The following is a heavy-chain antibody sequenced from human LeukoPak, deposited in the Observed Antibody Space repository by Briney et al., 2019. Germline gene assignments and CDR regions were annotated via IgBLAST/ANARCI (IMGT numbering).Heavy chain of an antibody. Sequence: SETLSLTCAVYGGSFSGYYWSWIRQPPGKGLEWIGEINHSGSTNYNPSLKSRVTISVDTSKNQFSLKLSSVTAADTAVYYCARIHRYCSGGACYVLDNWGQGTLVAVSS. V-gene: IGHV4-34*01. CDR3: ARIHRYCSGGACYVLDN. D-gene: IGHD2-15*01. CDR1: GGSFSGYY. J-gene: IGHJ4*02. CDR2: INHSGST.